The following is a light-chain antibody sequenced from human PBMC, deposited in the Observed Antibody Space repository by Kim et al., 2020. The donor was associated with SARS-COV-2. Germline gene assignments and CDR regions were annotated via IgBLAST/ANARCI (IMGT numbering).Light chain of an antibody. CDR3: QQHYIYPLT. Sequence: SASAGDRVTITCRASQDISNSLAWYQQKPGKAPELLIYDAFTLQSGVSPRFSGSRSGTDFTHTISSLQSEDFATYYCQQHYIYPLTFGGGTKVDIK. J-gene: IGKJ4*01. V-gene: IGKV1-8*01. CDR2: DAF. CDR1: QDISNS.